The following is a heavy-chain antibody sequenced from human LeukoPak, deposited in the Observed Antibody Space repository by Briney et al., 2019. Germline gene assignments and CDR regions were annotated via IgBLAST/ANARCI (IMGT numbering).Heavy chain of an antibody. D-gene: IGHD2-2*01. CDR1: GFTFSSYA. Sequence: PGRSLRLSCAASGFTFSSYAMHWVCQAPGKGLEWVAVISYDGSNKYYADSVKGRFTISRDNSKNTLYLQMNSLRAEDTAVYYCAKDQQLCFDYWGQGTLVTVSS. CDR2: ISYDGSNK. V-gene: IGHV3-30-3*01. J-gene: IGHJ4*02. CDR3: AKDQQLCFDY.